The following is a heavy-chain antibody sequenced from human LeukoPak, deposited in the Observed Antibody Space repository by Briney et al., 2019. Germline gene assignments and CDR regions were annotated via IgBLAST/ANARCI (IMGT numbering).Heavy chain of an antibody. V-gene: IGHV3-23*01. CDR2: ISGSGGST. CDR1: GFTFSSYA. CDR3: AKDLTSGNFGYYFDY. J-gene: IGHJ4*02. Sequence: GGSLRPSCAASGFTFSSYAMSWVRQAPGKGLEWVSAISGSGGSTYYADSVKGRFTISRDSSKNTLYLQMNSLRAEDTAVYFCAKDLTSGNFGYYFDYWGQGTLVTVSS. D-gene: IGHD3-10*01.